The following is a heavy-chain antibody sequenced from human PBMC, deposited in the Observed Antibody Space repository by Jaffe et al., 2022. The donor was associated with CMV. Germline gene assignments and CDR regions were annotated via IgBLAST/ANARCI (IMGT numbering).Heavy chain of an antibody. V-gene: IGHV2-70*01. CDR1: GFSLSTSGMC. CDR3: ARSKGYYGPGVFDY. J-gene: IGHJ4*02. D-gene: IGHD3-22*01. Sequence: QVTLRESGPALVKPTQTLTLTCTFSGFSLSTSGMCVSWIRQPPGKALEWLALIDWDDDKYYSTSLKTRLTISKDTSKNQVVLTMTNMDPVDTATYYCARSKGYYGPGVFDYWGQGTLVTVSS. CDR2: IDWDDDK.